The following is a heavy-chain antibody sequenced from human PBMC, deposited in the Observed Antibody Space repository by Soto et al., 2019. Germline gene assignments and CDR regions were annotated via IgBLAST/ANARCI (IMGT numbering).Heavy chain of an antibody. CDR1: GGSISSGGYY. J-gene: IGHJ4*02. CDR3: ARGGDYYDSSGYYLDY. V-gene: IGHV4-31*03. Sequence: QVQLQESGPGLVKPSQTLSLTCTVSGGSISSGGYYWSWIRQHPGKGLEWIGYIYYSGSTYYNPSRKSRVTISVDTSKNQFALKLSSVTAADTAVYYCARGGDYYDSSGYYLDYWGQGTLVTVSS. D-gene: IGHD3-22*01. CDR2: IYYSGST.